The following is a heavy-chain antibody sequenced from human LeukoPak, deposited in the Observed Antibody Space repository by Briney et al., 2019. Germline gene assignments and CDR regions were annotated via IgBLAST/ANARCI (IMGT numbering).Heavy chain of an antibody. CDR3: ARVGKNGWDFDH. V-gene: IGHV3-7*01. J-gene: IGHJ4*02. D-gene: IGHD6-19*01. CDR2: IIEGGDVK. Sequence: PGGSLRLSCAASRFTFSTYAMSWVRQAPGKGLAWVANIIEGGDVKYYVDSVKGRFTISRDNTKNSLYLQMTSLRADDTAVYYCARVGKNGWDFDHWGQGTLVTVSS. CDR1: RFTFSTYA.